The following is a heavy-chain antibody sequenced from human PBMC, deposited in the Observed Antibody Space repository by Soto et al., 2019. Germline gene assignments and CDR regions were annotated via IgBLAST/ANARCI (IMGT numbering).Heavy chain of an antibody. CDR2: IIPILGIA. CDR3: ARASESPESYFDY. J-gene: IGHJ4*02. V-gene: IGHV1-69*10. Sequence: GASVKVSCKASGYTFTSYAMHWVRQAPGQRLEWMGWIIPILGIANYAQKFQGRVTITADKSTSTAYMELSSLRSEDTAVYYCARASESPESYFDYWGQGTLVTVSS. CDR1: GYTFTSYA.